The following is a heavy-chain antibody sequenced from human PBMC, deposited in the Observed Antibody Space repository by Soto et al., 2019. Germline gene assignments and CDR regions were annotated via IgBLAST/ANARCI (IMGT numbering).Heavy chain of an antibody. CDR2: IYPGDSDT. J-gene: IGHJ3*02. CDR3: ASIVVVPAARDDAFDI. D-gene: IGHD2-2*01. Sequence: PGESLKISCKGSGYSFTSYWIGWVRQMPGKGLEWMGIIYPGDSDTRYSPSFQGQVTISADKSISTAYLQWSSLKASDTAMYYCASIVVVPAARDDAFDIWGQGTMVTVSS. CDR1: GYSFTSYW. V-gene: IGHV5-51*01.